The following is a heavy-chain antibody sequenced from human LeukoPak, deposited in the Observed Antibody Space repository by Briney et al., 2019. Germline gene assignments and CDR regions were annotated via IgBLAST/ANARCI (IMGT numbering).Heavy chain of an antibody. J-gene: IGHJ4*02. Sequence: SSETLSLTCTVSGGSISSYYWSWIRQPPGKGLEWIGYIYYSGSTNYNPSLKSRVTISVDTSKNQFSLKLSSVTAADTAVYYCARQGRDYGDFLFDYWGQGTLVTVSS. CDR3: ARQGRDYGDFLFDY. CDR2: IYYSGST. V-gene: IGHV4-59*08. CDR1: GGSISSYY. D-gene: IGHD4-17*01.